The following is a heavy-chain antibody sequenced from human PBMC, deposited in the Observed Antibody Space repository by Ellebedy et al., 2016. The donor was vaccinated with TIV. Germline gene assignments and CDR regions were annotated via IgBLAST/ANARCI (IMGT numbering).Heavy chain of an antibody. CDR1: GFTFSSYG. Sequence: GESLKISCAASGFTFSSYGMHWVRQAPGKGLEWVAVIWYDGSNKYYADSVKGRFTISRDNSKNTLYLQMNSLRAEDTAVYYCAREGSSGWYSTYYYYYYYGMDVWGQGTTVTVSS. CDR2: IWYDGSNK. D-gene: IGHD6-19*01. CDR3: AREGSSGWYSTYYYYYYYGMDV. V-gene: IGHV3-33*08. J-gene: IGHJ6*02.